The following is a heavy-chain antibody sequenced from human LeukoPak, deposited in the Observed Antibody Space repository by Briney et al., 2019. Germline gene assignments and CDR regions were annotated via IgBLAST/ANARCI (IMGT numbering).Heavy chain of an antibody. J-gene: IGHJ4*02. D-gene: IGHD7-27*01. CDR2: INSGGSGT. CDR3: ATSLGPLTEY. CDR1: GVPFSSYW. Sequence: PGGSLRLSCAASGVPFSSYWMHWVRQTPGKGLVWVSRINSGGSGTSYADSVKGRFTISRDNAKNTLYLQTNSLRAEDTALYYCATSLGPLTEYWGQGTLVTVSS. V-gene: IGHV3-74*01.